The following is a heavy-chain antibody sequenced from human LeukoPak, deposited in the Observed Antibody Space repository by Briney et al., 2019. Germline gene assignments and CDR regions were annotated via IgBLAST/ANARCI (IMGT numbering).Heavy chain of an antibody. V-gene: IGHV3-21*01. CDR3: ARDLSDDNSLDY. Sequence: GGSLRLSCAASGFSFSDYSMNWVRQAPGKGLERVSSITISSSIIYYADSVKGRFTISKDNAKNSLFLQMNSLRAEDTAVYYCARDLSDDNSLDYWGQGTLVSVSS. CDR2: ITISSSII. J-gene: IGHJ4*02. D-gene: IGHD3-22*01. CDR1: GFSFSDYS.